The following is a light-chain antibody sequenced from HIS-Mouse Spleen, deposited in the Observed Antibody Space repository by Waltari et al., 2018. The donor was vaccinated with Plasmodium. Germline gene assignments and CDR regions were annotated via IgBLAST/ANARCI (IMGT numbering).Light chain of an antibody. CDR2: EDS. J-gene: IGLJ3*02. CDR1: ALPKKY. Sequence: SYELTQPPSVSVSPGQTARITCSGDALPKKYAYWYQQKSGQAPVLVIYEDSKRPSGIPERFSGSSSGTMATWTISGAQVEDEADYYCYSDSSGNHRVFGGGTKLTVL. V-gene: IGLV3-10*01. CDR3: YSDSSGNHRV.